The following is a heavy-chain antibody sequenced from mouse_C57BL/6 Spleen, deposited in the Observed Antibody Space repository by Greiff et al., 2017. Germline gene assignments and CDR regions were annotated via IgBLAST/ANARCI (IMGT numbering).Heavy chain of an antibody. Sequence: DVMLVESGGGLVQPKGSLKLSCAASGFSFNTYAMNWVRQAPGKGLEWVARIRSKSNNYATYYADSVKDRFTISRDDSESMLYLQMNNLKTEDTAMYYCVRHYGSSYAWFAYWGQGTLVTVSA. CDR3: VRHYGSSYAWFAY. CDR1: GFSFNTYA. D-gene: IGHD1-1*01. V-gene: IGHV10-1*01. J-gene: IGHJ3*01. CDR2: IRSKSNNYAT.